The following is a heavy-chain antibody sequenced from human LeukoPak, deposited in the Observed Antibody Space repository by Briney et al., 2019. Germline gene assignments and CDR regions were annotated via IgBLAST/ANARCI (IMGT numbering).Heavy chain of an antibody. CDR1: GGSFSGYY. J-gene: IGHJ3*02. Sequence: PSETLSLTCAVYGGSFSGYYWSWIRQSPGKGLEWIGEIHHSGSTNCNPSLESRVTISVDTSKNQFSLRLSSVTAADTAIYYCARAWTNDFDIWGQGTTVTVSS. V-gene: IGHV4-34*01. CDR3: ARAWTNDFDI. CDR2: IHHSGST. D-gene: IGHD3/OR15-3a*01.